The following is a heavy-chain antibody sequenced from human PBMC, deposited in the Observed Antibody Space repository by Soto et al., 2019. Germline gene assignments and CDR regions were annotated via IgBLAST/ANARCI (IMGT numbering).Heavy chain of an antibody. CDR2: TGISGRTT. CDR3: ATVHNTARSFDY. J-gene: IGHJ4*02. CDR1: GFTITSSA. V-gene: IGHV3-23*01. D-gene: IGHD1-20*01. Sequence: EVQLLDSGGGLVQPGESLRLSCAASGFTITSSAMSWVRQAPGKGLEWVSTTGISGRTTYYADSVKGRFTVSRDDSKNTLDLQISSMRAEYTAVYYCATVHNTARSFDYWGQGTPFTVSS.